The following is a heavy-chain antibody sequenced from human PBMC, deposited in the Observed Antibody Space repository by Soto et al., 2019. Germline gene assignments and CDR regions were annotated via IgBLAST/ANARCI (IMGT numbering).Heavy chain of an antibody. CDR3: ARGWGGDWNDPIVFDY. J-gene: IGHJ4*02. CDR2: TYYRSKWYN. V-gene: IGHV6-1*01. Sequence: PSQTLSLTCAISGDSVSSNSAAWNWIRQSPSRGLEWLGRTYYRSKWYNDYAVSVKSRITINPDTSKNQYSLQLNSVTPEDTAVYYCARGWGGDWNDPIVFDYWGQGTLVTVSS. CDR1: GDSVSSNSAA. D-gene: IGHD1-1*01.